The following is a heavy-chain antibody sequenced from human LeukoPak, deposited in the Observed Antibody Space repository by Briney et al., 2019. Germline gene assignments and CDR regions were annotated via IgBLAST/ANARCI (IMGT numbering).Heavy chain of an antibody. Sequence: GESPKISFKGSGYNFTSYWIRWGRQMPGKGLEWMGINYPGGSDNIYSPSCQGQVTISSEQSIRTAHLQWKCLHDPASPQSYCPRPSRPGYSSVPRDYFDYWGQGTLVTVSS. CDR3: PRPSRPGYSSVPRDYFDY. J-gene: IGHJ4*02. V-gene: IGHV5-51*01. D-gene: IGHD6-19*01. CDR1: GYNFTSYW. CDR2: NYPGGSDN.